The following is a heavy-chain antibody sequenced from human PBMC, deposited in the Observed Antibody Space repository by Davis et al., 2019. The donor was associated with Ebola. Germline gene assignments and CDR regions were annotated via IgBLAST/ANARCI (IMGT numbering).Heavy chain of an antibody. D-gene: IGHD3-10*01. CDR1: GGSISSSSYY. CDR3: ARDRGGDYSFDY. Sequence: SETLSLTCTVSGGSISSSSYYWGWIRQPLGKGLEWIGSIYYSGSTYYNPSLKSRVTISVDTSKNQFSLKLSSVTAADTAVYYCARDRGGDYSFDYWGQGTLVTVSS. J-gene: IGHJ4*02. CDR2: IYYSGST. V-gene: IGHV4-39*02.